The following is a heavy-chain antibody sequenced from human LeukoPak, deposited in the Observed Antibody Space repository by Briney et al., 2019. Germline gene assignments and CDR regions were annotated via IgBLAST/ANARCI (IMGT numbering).Heavy chain of an antibody. CDR3: ARGKIAVAVHAFDI. J-gene: IGHJ3*02. CDR1: GGSFSGYY. V-gene: IGHV4-34*01. CDR2: INHSGST. Sequence: SETLSLTCAVYGGSFSGYYWSWIRQPPWKGLEWIGEINHSGSTNYNPSLKSRVTISVDTSKNQFSLKLSSVTAADTAVYYCARGKIAVAVHAFDIWGQGTMVTVSS. D-gene: IGHD6-19*01.